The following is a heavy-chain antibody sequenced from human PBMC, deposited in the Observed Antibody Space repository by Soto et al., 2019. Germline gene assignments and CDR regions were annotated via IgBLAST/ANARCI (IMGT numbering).Heavy chain of an antibody. CDR1: GYTFNTYG. CDR2: INPYNGNT. J-gene: IGHJ4*02. CDR3: ARGCIAVTTHLCY. V-gene: IGHV1-18*01. Sequence: QVLLVQSGPEIKKPGASVKVSCKASGYTFNTYGITWVRQAPGQGLAWMGWINPYNGNTKFAQKLQDRVTMTTDTSTSTAYMELASLRSDDTAVYYCARGCIAVTTHLCYWGQGTLVTVSS. D-gene: IGHD4-17*01.